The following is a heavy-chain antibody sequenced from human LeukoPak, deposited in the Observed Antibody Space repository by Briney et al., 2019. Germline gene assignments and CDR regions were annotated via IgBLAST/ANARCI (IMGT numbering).Heavy chain of an antibody. CDR2: IIPIFGTT. D-gene: IGHD4-23*01. CDR3: ARERSTVVTPGGLDY. V-gene: IGHV1-69*05. J-gene: IGHJ4*02. CDR1: GGTFSSYG. Sequence: GSSVKVSCNASGGTFSSYGISWVRQAPGQGLDWMGGIIPIFGTTNYAQKFQGRVTITTDESTSTAYMELSSLRSEDTAVYYCARERSTVVTPGGLDYWGQGTLVTVSS.